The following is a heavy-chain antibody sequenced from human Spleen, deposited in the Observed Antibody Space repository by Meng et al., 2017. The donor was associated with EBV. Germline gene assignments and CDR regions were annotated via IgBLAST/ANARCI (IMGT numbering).Heavy chain of an antibody. CDR3: ASESGRGFTPDY. CDR2: LIPMVGAP. D-gene: IGHD3-10*01. CDR1: DYTFTAYG. V-gene: IGHV1-69*13. J-gene: IGHJ4*02. Sequence: VQLVQSGAEVKKPGASVKVSCKTSDYTFTAYGISWVRQAPGQGLEWMGGLIPMVGAPHYAQKFQGRVTIIADESTSTHSMELNSLRSEDTAMYYCASESGRGFTPDYWGQGTLVTVSS.